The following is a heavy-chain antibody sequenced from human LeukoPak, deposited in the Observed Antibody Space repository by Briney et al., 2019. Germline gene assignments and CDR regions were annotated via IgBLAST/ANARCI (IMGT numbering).Heavy chain of an antibody. V-gene: IGHV3-33*01. D-gene: IGHD3-9*01. CDR1: GFTFSTYG. Sequence: GGSLRLSCAASGFTFSTYGVHWVRQPPGKGLEWVAVIWYDGSKKYYAASVKGRFTIARDNSKNTLYLQINSLSDEDMAVYYCARDIQYFEILTGYSALDYWGQGTLVTVSS. J-gene: IGHJ4*02. CDR2: IWYDGSKK. CDR3: ARDIQYFEILTGYSALDY.